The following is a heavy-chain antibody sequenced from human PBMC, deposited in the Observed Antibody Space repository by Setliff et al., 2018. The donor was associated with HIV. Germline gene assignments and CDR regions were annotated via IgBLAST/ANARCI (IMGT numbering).Heavy chain of an antibody. CDR1: GFRFDDYA. CDR3: AREEGGGCADCHSAVDH. J-gene: IGHJ4*02. CDR2: MNSDGSST. Sequence: GGSLRLSCAASGFRFDDYAMHWVRQAPGKGLVWVSRMNSDGSSTMYADSVKGRFSIYRDNAKNTLYLQMHSLRAEDTAVYYCAREEGGGCADCHSAVDHWGQGTLVAASS. D-gene: IGHD2-21*02. V-gene: IGHV3-74*03.